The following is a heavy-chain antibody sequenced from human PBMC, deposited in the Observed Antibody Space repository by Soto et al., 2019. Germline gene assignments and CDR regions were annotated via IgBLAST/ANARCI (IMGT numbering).Heavy chain of an antibody. CDR2: IRPDGSET. CDR3: AGWGGHDYNY. CDR1: GFTFTDFY. Sequence: EVQLVQSGGGLVQPGGSLRLSCVASGFTFTDFYMNWVRQAPGKGQEWVANIRPDGSETNYVESVKGRFTTSRDNAKNSLLLQMDSLRADDTAVYYCAGWGGHDYNYWGQGILVTVSS. D-gene: IGHD4-4*01. V-gene: IGHV3-7*03. J-gene: IGHJ4*02.